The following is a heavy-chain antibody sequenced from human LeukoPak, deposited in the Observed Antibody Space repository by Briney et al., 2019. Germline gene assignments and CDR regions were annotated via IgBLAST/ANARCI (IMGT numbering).Heavy chain of an antibody. D-gene: IGHD3-22*01. CDR2: IYYSGST. CDR1: GGSISSNTYF. V-gene: IGHV4-39*01. CDR3: ARLYYYDSSGYYYAFDY. Sequence: SETPSLTCTVSGGSISSNTYFWGWSRQPPGKGLEWIGSIYYSGSTYYNPSLKSRITISVDTSKKQFSLKLSSVTAADTAVYYCARLYYYDSSGYYYAFDYWGQGTLVTVSS. J-gene: IGHJ4*02.